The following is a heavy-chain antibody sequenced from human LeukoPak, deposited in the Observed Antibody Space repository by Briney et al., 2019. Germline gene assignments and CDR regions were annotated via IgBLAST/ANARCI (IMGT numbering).Heavy chain of an antibody. CDR3: ARDRPASELRFLEWSPGFDY. V-gene: IGHV6-1*01. CDR2: TYYRSKWYN. J-gene: IGHJ4*02. CDR1: GDSVSSNSAA. Sequence: SQTLSLTCAISGDSVSSNSAAWNWIRQSPSRGLEWLGRTYYRSKWYNDYAVSVKSRVTINPDTSKNQFSLQLNSVTPEDTAVYYCARDRPASELRFLEWSPGFDYWGQGTLVTVSS. D-gene: IGHD3-3*01.